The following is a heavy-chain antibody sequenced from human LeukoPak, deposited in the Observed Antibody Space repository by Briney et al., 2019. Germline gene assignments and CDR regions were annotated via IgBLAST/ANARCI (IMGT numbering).Heavy chain of an antibody. CDR1: GFTFSSYS. V-gene: IGHV3-21*01. Sequence: KTGGSLRLSCAASGFTFSSYSMNWVRQAPGKGLEWVSSISSSGSYIYYADSVKGRFTISRDNAKNSLYLQMNSLRGDDTAVYYCARDNTGVIMSFWGQGTLVTVSS. J-gene: IGHJ4*02. CDR3: ARDNTGVIMSF. D-gene: IGHD3-3*01. CDR2: ISSSGSYI.